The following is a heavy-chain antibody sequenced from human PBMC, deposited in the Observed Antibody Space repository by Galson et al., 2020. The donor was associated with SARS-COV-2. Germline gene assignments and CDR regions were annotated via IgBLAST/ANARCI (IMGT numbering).Heavy chain of an antibody. CDR3: ARIDSSGCRGNY. D-gene: IGHD6-19*01. V-gene: IGHV2-70*11. Sequence: ESGPTLVKPTQTLTLTCTISGFSLTTSGMCVNWIRQPPGKALEWLARIDWDGDKYYSTSLKTRLTISKDTSKNQVVLTMTDMDPVDTATYYCARIDSSGCRGNYWGQGTPVTVSS. J-gene: IGHJ4*02. CDR2: IDWDGDK. CDR1: GFSLTTSGMC.